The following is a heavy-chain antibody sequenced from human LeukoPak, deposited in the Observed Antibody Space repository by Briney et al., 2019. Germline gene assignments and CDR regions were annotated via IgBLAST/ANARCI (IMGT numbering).Heavy chain of an antibody. D-gene: IGHD1-1*01. CDR1: GYTFTGYY. CDR2: INPNSGGT. J-gene: IGHJ4*02. CDR3: ARADRAHHNPSDY. V-gene: IGHV1-2*02. Sequence: ASVKVSCKASGYTFTGYYMHWVRQAPGQGLEWMGWINPNSGGTNYAQKFQGRVTMTRDTSISTAYVELSRLRSDDTAVYYCARADRAHHNPSDYWGQGTLVTVSS.